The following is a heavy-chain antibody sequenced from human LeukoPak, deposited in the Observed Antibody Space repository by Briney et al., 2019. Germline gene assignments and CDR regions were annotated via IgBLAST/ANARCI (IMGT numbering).Heavy chain of an antibody. D-gene: IGHD3/OR15-3a*01. V-gene: IGHV3-23*01. CDR2: ISGSGGST. Sequence: GGSLRLSCAASGFTFSSYAMSWVSQAPGKGLEWVSAISGSGGSTYYADSVKGRFTISRDNSKNTLYLQMNSLRAEDTAVYYCAAFRDYNWFDPWGQGTLVTVSS. J-gene: IGHJ5*02. CDR1: GFTFSSYA. CDR3: AAFRDYNWFDP.